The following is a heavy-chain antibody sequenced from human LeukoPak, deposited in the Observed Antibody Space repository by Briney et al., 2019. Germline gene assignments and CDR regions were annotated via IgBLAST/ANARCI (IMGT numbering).Heavy chain of an antibody. V-gene: IGHV1-18*01. Sequence: ASVKVSCKASHYNFINYGISWVRQPPGQGLEWIGWITAYKGNTNYAQKVQGRVTMTTDTSTHTAYMELRSLRSDDTAVYYCARFYCSGGSCPQDAEYYEFRGQGRLVTVSS. CDR1: HYNFINYG. CDR3: ARFYCSGGSCPQDAEYYEF. CDR2: ITAYKGNT. J-gene: IGHJ1*01. D-gene: IGHD2-15*01.